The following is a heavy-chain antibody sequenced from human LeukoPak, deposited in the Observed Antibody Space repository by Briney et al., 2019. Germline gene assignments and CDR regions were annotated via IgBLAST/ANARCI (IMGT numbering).Heavy chain of an antibody. CDR3: AGLPYCSGGSCYSNYYGMDV. D-gene: IGHD2-15*01. CDR2: ISSSGSTI. J-gene: IGHJ6*02. CDR1: GFTFSDYY. V-gene: IGHV3-11*04. Sequence: TAGGSLRLSCAASGFTFSDYYMSWIRQAPGKGLEWVSYISSSGSTIYYADSVKGRFTISRDNAKNSLYLQMNSLRAEDTAVYYCAGLPYCSGGSCYSNYYGMDVWGQGTTVTVSS.